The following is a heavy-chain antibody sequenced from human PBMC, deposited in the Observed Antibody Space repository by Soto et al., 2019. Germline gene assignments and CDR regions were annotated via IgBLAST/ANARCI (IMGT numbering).Heavy chain of an antibody. CDR2: IYYSGST. D-gene: IGHD3-22*01. Sequence: SETLSLTCTVSGGSITSSSYYWGWIRQPPGKGLEWIGNIYYSGSTYYNPSLKSRVTISVDTSKNQFSLKLSSVTAADTAVYYCMLGSGWKVFAYCGQGTLVTVSS. CDR3: MLGSGWKVFAY. J-gene: IGHJ4*02. V-gene: IGHV4-39*01. CDR1: GGSITSSSYY.